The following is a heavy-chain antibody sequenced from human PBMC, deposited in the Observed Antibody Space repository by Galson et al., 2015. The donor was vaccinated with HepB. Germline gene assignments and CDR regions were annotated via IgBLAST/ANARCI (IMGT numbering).Heavy chain of an antibody. CDR2: IDPTDSYT. D-gene: IGHD5-12*01. Sequence: QSGAEVKKPGESLRISCKGSGYSFSNYWITWVRQVPGKGLEWMGRIDPTDSYTNYSTSFRGHVTISTDKSISTAYLQWSSLKASDTAIFYCARTSSAYDYVDSWGQGTLVTVSS. V-gene: IGHV5-10-1*01. CDR1: GYSFSNYW. CDR3: ARTSSAYDYVDS. J-gene: IGHJ4*02.